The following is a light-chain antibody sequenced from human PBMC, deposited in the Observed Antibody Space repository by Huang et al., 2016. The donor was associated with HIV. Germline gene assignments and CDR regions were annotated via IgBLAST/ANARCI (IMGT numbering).Light chain of an antibody. CDR3: LQYSTWPPVT. CDR1: QSVSSN. CDR2: GAS. V-gene: IGKV3D-15*01. J-gene: IGKJ5*01. Sequence: ETVMTQSPATLSVSPGERATLSCRASQSVSSNLAWYQQKPGQGPRLLSYGASTRATGSPARFSGSGSGTEFTLTISSLQSEDFAVYYCLQYSTWPPVTFGQGTRLEI.